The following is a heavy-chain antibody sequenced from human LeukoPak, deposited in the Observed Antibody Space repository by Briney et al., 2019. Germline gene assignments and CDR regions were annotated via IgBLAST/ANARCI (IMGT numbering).Heavy chain of an antibody. V-gene: IGHV3-33*08. CDR2: IWYDGSNK. CDR3: ARGPLGYCSGGSCYRSPLSPFDY. Sequence: TGGSLRLSCAASGFTFSSYGMHWVRQAPGKGLEWVAVIWYDGSNKYYADSVKGRFTISRDNSKNTLYLQMNSLRAEDTAVYYCARGPLGYCSGGSCYRSPLSPFDYWGQGTLVTVSS. CDR1: GFTFSSYG. J-gene: IGHJ4*02. D-gene: IGHD2-15*01.